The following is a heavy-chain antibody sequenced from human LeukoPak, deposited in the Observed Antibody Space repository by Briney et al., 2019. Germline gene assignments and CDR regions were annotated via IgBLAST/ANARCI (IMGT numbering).Heavy chain of an antibody. Sequence: PSETLSLTCTVSGGSISSYYWSWIRQPPGKGLEWIGYIYTSGSTNYNPSLKSRVTISVDTSKNQFSLKLSSVTAADTAVYYCARGPFWSGYYNRGWFDPWGQGTLVTVSS. CDR3: ARGPFWSGYYNRGWFDP. V-gene: IGHV4-4*09. J-gene: IGHJ5*02. CDR2: IYTSGST. CDR1: GGSISSYY. D-gene: IGHD3-3*01.